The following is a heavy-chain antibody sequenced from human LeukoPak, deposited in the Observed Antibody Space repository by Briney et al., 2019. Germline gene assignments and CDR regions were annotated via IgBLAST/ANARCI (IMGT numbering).Heavy chain of an antibody. CDR1: GGSISSGGYY. V-gene: IGHV4-61*02. J-gene: IGHJ4*02. Sequence: SQTLSLTCTVSGGSISSGGYYWSWIRQPAGKGLEYLGRIYSTGSTNYNPSLRSRVTISVDTSKNHFSLKLSSVTAADTAVYYCARDQTYSGSGIYTYFDYWGQGILVTVSS. CDR3: ARDQTYSGSGIYTYFDY. D-gene: IGHD3-10*01. CDR2: IYSTGST.